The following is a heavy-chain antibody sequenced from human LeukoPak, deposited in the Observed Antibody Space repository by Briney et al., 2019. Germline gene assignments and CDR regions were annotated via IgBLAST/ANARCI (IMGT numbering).Heavy chain of an antibody. Sequence: SQTLSLTCTVSGGSISSGGYYWSWIRQHPGKGLEWIGYIYYSGSTYYNPSLKSRVTISVDTSKNQFSLKLSSVTAADTAVYYCARDNTGYSSGWYTPYYYYGMDVWGQGTTVTVSS. D-gene: IGHD6-19*01. J-gene: IGHJ6*02. CDR3: ARDNTGYSSGWYTPYYYYGMDV. V-gene: IGHV4-31*03. CDR1: GGSISSGGYY. CDR2: IYYSGST.